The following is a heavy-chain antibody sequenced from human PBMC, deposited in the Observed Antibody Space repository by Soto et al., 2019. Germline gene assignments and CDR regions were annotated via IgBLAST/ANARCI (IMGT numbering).Heavy chain of an antibody. CDR2: INPNNGAT. CDR3: ASHDPGAQFDP. V-gene: IGHV1-2*02. Sequence: QVQLVQSGAEAKKPGASVKVSCKAPRYIFTAYFMHWVRQAPGQGLEWMGWINPNNGATHYGLSFQGRVTMTMYTSISTAYMELSSLRSDDTAVYYCASHDPGAQFDPWGQGTLVIVSS. J-gene: IGHJ5*02. D-gene: IGHD1-1*01. CDR1: RYIFTAYF.